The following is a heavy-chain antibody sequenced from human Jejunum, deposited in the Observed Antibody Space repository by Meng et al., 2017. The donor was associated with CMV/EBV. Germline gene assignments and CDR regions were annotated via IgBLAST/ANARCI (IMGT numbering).Heavy chain of an antibody. J-gene: IGHJ4*02. V-gene: IGHV1-69*02. CDR2: IIPFLDIS. D-gene: IGHD4-17*01. CDR3: ATPEALVHDYDDLLDY. Sequence: GYTFSSYTITWVRQAPGQGLEWMGRIIPFLDISNYAQKFQGRVTFTADKSTNTVSLELSSLRSDDTAVYYCATPEALVHDYDDLLDYWGQGTLVTVSS. CDR1: GYTFSSYT.